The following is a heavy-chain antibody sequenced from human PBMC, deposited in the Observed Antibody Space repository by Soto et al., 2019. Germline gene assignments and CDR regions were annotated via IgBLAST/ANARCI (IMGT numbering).Heavy chain of an antibody. J-gene: IGHJ6*02. CDR1: GGTFSSYA. D-gene: IGHD1-26*01. Sequence: QVQLVQSGAEVKKPGSSVKVSCKASGGTFSSYAISWVRQAPGQGLEWMGGIIPIFGTANYAQKFQGRVTITADESTRTAYMELSSLRSEDTAVYYCARVSQVSSGGSYYYYGMDVWGQGTTVTVSS. CDR2: IIPIFGTA. CDR3: ARVSQVSSGGSYYYYGMDV. V-gene: IGHV1-69*01.